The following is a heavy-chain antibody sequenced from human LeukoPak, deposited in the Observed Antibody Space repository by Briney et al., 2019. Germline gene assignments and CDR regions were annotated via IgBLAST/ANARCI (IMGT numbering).Heavy chain of an antibody. Sequence: SETLSLTCTVSGGSISSYYWSWIRQPAGKGLEWIGRIYTSGSTNYNPSLKSRVTMSVDTSKNQFSLKLSSVTAADTAVYYCARRARVGSGWPYYYYGMDVWGQGTTVTVSS. CDR3: ARRARVGSGWPYYYYGMDV. J-gene: IGHJ6*02. D-gene: IGHD6-19*01. CDR2: IYTSGST. CDR1: GGSISSYY. V-gene: IGHV4-4*07.